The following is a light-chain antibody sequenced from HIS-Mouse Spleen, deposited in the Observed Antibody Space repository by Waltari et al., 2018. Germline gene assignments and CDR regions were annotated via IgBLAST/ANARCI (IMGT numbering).Light chain of an antibody. CDR1: QSISSY. J-gene: IGKJ2*01. Sequence: DIQMTQSPSSLSASVGDRVTITCRASQSISSYLNWYKQKPGKAPKLLIYAASSLQSGVPSRFSGSGSGTDFTLTISSLQPEDFATYYCQQSYSTPPGVMYTFGQGTKLEIK. V-gene: IGKV1-39*01. CDR2: AAS. CDR3: QQSYSTPPGVMYT.